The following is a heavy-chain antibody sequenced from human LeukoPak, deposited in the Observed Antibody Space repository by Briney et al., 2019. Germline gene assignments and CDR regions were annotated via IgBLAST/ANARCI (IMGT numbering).Heavy chain of an antibody. V-gene: IGHV3-30*03. J-gene: IGHJ4*02. CDR3: ARRASHLMYSSGKRCYFDY. CDR2: ISYDGSKK. CDR1: GFTFNNYG. D-gene: IGHD3-22*01. Sequence: GRSLRLSCAASGFTFNNYGMHWVRQAPGKGLEWVAVISYDGSKKYSADSVRGRFTISRDNSKSTLYLQMNGLRVEDTAVYYCARRASHLMYSSGKRCYFDYWGQGTLVTVSS.